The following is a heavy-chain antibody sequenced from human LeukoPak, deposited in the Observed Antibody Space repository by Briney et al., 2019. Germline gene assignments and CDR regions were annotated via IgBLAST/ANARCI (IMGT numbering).Heavy chain of an antibody. Sequence: SETLSLTCAVYGGSFSGYYWSWIRQPPGKGLEWIGSIYHSGSTYYNPSLKSRVTISVDTSKNQFSLKLSSVTAADTAVYYCARHGSRYYYDSSGYWYWGQGTLVTVSS. J-gene: IGHJ4*02. V-gene: IGHV4-34*01. CDR3: ARHGSRYYYDSSGYWY. CDR2: IYHSGST. CDR1: GGSFSGYY. D-gene: IGHD3-22*01.